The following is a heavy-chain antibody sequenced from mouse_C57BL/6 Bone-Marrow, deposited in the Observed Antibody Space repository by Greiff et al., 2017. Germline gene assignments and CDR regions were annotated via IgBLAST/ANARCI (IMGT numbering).Heavy chain of an antibody. J-gene: IGHJ3*01. D-gene: IGHD6-1*01. CDR1: GYAFTNYL. V-gene: IGHV1-54*01. Sequence: QVQLKQSGAELVRPGTSVKVSCKASGYAFTNYLIEWVKQRPGQGLEWIGVINPGSGGTNYNEKFKGKATLTADKSSSTAYMQLSSLTSEDSAVYFCARSEATTRFAYWGQGTLVTVSA. CDR2: INPGSGGT. CDR3: ARSEATTRFAY.